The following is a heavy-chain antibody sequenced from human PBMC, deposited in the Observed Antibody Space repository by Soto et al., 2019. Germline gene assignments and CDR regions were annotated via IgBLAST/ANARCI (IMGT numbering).Heavy chain of an antibody. CDR2: INHSGSS. J-gene: IGHJ4*02. CDR3: TRGLFSGSSYSGSWYYFDS. CDR1: GGSFSGYI. D-gene: IGHD1-26*01. V-gene: IGHV4-34*01. Sequence: TSETLSLTCAVSGGSFSGYIWTWIRQTPGKGLQWIGQINHSGSSIYNPSLKNRVTISTMSNNKFSLELSSVTAADTAVYYCTRGLFSGSSYSGSWYYFDSWGQGTMVTVSS.